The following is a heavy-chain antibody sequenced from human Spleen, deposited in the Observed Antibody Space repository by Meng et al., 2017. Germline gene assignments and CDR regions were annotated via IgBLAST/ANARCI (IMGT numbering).Heavy chain of an antibody. CDR3: ARGPTTMAHDFDY. CDR2: INHSGST. J-gene: IGHJ4*02. V-gene: IGHV4-34*01. D-gene: IGHD4-11*01. CDR1: GGSFSDYY. Sequence: QWQLQQWGDGLLKPSGTLSLTCVFSGGSFSDYYWSWIRQPPGKGLEWIGEINHSGSTNYNPSLESRATISVDTSQNNLSLKLSSVTAADSAVYYCARGPTTMAHDFDYWGQGTLVTVSS.